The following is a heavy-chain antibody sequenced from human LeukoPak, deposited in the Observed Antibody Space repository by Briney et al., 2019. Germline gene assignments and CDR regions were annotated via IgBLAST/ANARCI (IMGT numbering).Heavy chain of an antibody. CDR3: ASSYGAAAGTGLQH. CDR2: IYTSGST. V-gene: IGHV4-4*07. J-gene: IGHJ1*01. D-gene: IGHD6-13*01. CDR1: GGSISSYY. Sequence: SETLSLTCTVSGGSISSYYWSWVRQPAGKGLEWIGRIYTSGSTNYNPSLKSRVTMSVDTSKNQFSLKLSSVTAADTAVYYCASSYGAAAGTGLQHWGQGTLVTVSS.